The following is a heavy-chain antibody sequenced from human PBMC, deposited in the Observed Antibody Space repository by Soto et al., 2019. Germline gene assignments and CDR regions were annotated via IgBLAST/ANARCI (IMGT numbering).Heavy chain of an antibody. J-gene: IGHJ4*02. CDR2: IYHSGRT. V-gene: IGHV4-31*03. CDR1: GGSISSSSYY. CDR3: ARGSVVAATLFDY. Sequence: SETLSLTCTVSGGSISSSSYYWGWIRQPPGKGLEWIGYIYHSGRTYYNPSLKSRVTISVDTSKNQFSLKLSSVTAADTAVYYCARGSVVAATLFDYWGQGTLVTVSS. D-gene: IGHD2-15*01.